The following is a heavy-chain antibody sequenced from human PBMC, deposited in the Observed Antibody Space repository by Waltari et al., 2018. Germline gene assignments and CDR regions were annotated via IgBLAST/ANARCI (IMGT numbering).Heavy chain of an antibody. CDR2: ISDIGNT. D-gene: IGHD6-13*01. Sequence: QVQLQESGPGLVKPSETLSLTCIVSGTSITNYYWSWIRQPPGKGLEGIGLISDIGNTKYNPSLKSRVTISGDTSKNQFSLKMSAVTAADTAVFYCARMSGAAAGKFDYWGQGTLVTVSS. V-gene: IGHV4-59*01. CDR1: GTSITNYY. J-gene: IGHJ4*02. CDR3: ARMSGAAAGKFDY.